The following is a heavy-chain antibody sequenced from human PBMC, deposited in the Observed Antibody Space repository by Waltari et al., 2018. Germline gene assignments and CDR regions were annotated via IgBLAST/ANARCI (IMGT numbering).Heavy chain of an antibody. D-gene: IGHD5-12*01. CDR1: GGSISSSSYY. CDR3: ARRDRLAYFDY. J-gene: IGHJ4*02. CDR2: IYYSGST. Sequence: QLQLQESGPGLVKPSETLSLTCTVSGGSISSSSYYWGWIRQPPGKGLEWIGSIYYSGSTYYNPSLKSRVTISVDTAKNQFSLKLSSVTAADTAVYYCARRDRLAYFDYWGQGTLVTVSS. V-gene: IGHV4-39*01.